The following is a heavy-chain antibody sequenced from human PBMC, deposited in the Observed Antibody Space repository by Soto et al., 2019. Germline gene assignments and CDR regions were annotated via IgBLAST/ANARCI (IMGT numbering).Heavy chain of an antibody. V-gene: IGHV3-23*01. J-gene: IGHJ4*02. CDR1: GFTFSSYV. Sequence: PGGSLRLSCAASGFTFSSYVMTWVRQAPGKGLEWVSAITSSGGGTYYAASVKGRFTISRDNSNSTLSLEMNSLRAEDTAVYYCAREFPPRGYTRSYYDYWGQGSLVPVSS. CDR2: ITSSGGGT. CDR3: AREFPPRGYTRSYYDY. D-gene: IGHD1-26*01.